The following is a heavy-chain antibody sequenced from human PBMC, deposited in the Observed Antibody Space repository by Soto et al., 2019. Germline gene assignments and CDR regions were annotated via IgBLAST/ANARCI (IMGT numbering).Heavy chain of an antibody. CDR3: ARAAYSYGTAYLSYYYGMDV. CDR1: GGTFSTYA. CDR2: IIPIFGTA. Sequence: SVKVSCKASGGTFSTYAISWVRQAPGQGLEWVGGIIPIFGTANYAQKFQGRVTITADESTSTAYMELSSLRSEDTAVYHCARAAYSYGTAYLSYYYGMDVWGQGTTVTVS. D-gene: IGHD5-18*01. V-gene: IGHV1-69*13. J-gene: IGHJ6*02.